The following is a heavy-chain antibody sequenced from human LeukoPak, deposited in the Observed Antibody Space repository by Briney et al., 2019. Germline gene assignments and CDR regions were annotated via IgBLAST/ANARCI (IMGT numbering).Heavy chain of an antibody. J-gene: IGHJ6*02. CDR2: TIPIFGTA. V-gene: IGHV1-69*13. D-gene: IGHD6-13*01. CDR3: ARGGTGWQQLVPENNYYYYGMDV. CDR1: GGTFSSYA. Sequence: GASVKVSCKASGGTFSSYAISWVRQAPGQGLEWMGGTIPIFGTANYAQKFQGRVTITADESTSTAYMELSSLRSEDTAVYYCARGGTGWQQLVPENNYYYYGMDVWGQGTTVTVSS.